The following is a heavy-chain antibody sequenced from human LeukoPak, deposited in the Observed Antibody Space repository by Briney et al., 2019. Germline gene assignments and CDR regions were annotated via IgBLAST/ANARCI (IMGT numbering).Heavy chain of an antibody. CDR1: GFTLSTYA. D-gene: IGHD1-26*01. V-gene: IGHV3-23*01. CDR2: TSSSDAGT. CDR3: AKAGIVGDTTNFDY. Sequence: GGSLRLSCAASGFTLSTYAMSWVRQTPGKGLEWVAATSSSDAGTYHADSVRGRFTISRDNSKNTLYLQMSSLRAEDTAVYYCAKAGIVGDTTNFDYWGQGTLVTVSS. J-gene: IGHJ4*02.